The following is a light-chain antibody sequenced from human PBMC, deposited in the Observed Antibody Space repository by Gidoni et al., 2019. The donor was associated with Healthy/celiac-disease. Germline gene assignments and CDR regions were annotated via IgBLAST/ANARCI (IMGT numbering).Light chain of an antibody. Sequence: SYELSPPPSVSVSTEQTARITCSGDALPKQYAYWYQQKPGQAPVLVIYKDSERTSGIPERFSGSSSGTTVTLTISGVQAEDEADYYCQSADSSGTHVVFGGGTKLTVL. V-gene: IGLV3-25*02. CDR3: QSADSSGTHVV. J-gene: IGLJ2*01. CDR1: ALPKQY. CDR2: KDS.